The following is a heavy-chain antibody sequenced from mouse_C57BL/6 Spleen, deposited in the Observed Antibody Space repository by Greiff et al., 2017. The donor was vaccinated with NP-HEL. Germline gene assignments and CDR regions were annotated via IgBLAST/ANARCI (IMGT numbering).Heavy chain of an antibody. J-gene: IGHJ4*01. D-gene: IGHD1-1*01. CDR1: GYTFTSYW. CDR2: IDPSDSYT. V-gene: IGHV1-69*01. Sequence: QVQLQQPGAELVMPGASVKLSCKASGYTFTSYWMHWVKQRPGQGLEWIGEIDPSDSYTNYNQKFKGKSTLTVDKSSSTAYMQLSSLTSEDSAVYYCARSPYYDGSRGGMDYWGQGTSVTVSS. CDR3: ARSPYYDGSRGGMDY.